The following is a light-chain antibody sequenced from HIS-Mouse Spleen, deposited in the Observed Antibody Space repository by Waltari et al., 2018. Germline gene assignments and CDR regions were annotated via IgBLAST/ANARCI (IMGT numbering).Light chain of an antibody. CDR2: EDS. Sequence: SYELTQPPSVSVSPGQTARSTCSGEALPQNYAYWYQQKSGQAPVLVIYEDSKRPSGIPERFSGSSSGTMATLTISGAQVEDEADYYCYSTDSSGNHRVFGGGTKLTVL. V-gene: IGLV3-10*01. CDR3: YSTDSSGNHRV. J-gene: IGLJ2*01. CDR1: ALPQNY.